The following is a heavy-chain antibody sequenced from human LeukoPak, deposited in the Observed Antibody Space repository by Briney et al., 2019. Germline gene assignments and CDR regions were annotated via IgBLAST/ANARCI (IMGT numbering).Heavy chain of an antibody. D-gene: IGHD3-22*01. CDR2: IKTDGSTT. J-gene: IGHJ4*02. Sequence: PGGSLRLSCAVSGFTFSSSWMHWVRQAPGKGLVWVSHIKTDGSTTAYADSVKGRFTISRDNAKNTLYLQMSSLRAEDTAVYYCVKSGVAGYYDSSGYFDYWGQGTLVTVSS. V-gene: IGHV3-74*01. CDR1: GFTFSSSW. CDR3: VKSGVAGYYDSSGYFDY.